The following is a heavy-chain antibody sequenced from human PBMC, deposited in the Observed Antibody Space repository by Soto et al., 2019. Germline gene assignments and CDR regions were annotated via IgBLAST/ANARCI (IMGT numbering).Heavy chain of an antibody. CDR3: ARLGVWGGAYYYMDV. CDR2: VNNDGSST. V-gene: IGHV3-74*01. Sequence: EMQVVESGGGLVQRGGSLRLSCVASGFNFGPSWMTWVRQAPGKGLVWVALVNNDGSSTRYADSVKGRFTISRDNAKNTVYLQMSRLRGDDTALYYCARLGVWGGAYYYMDVWGKGTTVTVSS. J-gene: IGHJ6*03. CDR1: GFNFGPSW. D-gene: IGHD3-16*01.